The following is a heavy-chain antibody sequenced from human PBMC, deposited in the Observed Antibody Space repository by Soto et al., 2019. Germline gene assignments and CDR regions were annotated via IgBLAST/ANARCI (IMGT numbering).Heavy chain of an antibody. D-gene: IGHD1-26*01. J-gene: IGHJ3*02. CDR3: ARDNLQVGATTMGALEI. CDR1: GFTFSHYW. Sequence: EVQLVESGGGLVQPGGSLRLSCVASGFTFSHYWMSWVRQAPGKGPEWVANIHQDGSEEYYVDSVKGRFTITRDNAKNSLYLQMHSLRVEDTAMLYCARDNLQVGATTMGALEIWGQGTMVTVAS. CDR2: IHQDGSEE. V-gene: IGHV3-7*01.